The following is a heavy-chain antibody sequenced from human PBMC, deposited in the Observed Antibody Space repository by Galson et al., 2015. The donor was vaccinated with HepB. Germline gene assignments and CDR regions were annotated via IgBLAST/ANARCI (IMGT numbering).Heavy chain of an antibody. J-gene: IGHJ3*02. V-gene: IGHV3-30*18. CDR1: GFTFSRYG. CDR3: AKLERIWFGELLDAFDI. CDR2: ISYDGGNK. Sequence: SLGLSCAAAGFTFSRYGMHWVRQAAGLGLGGVAVISYDGGNKYYADSVKGRFTISRDNSKNTLYLQMNSLRAEDTAVYYCAKLERIWFGELLDAFDIWGQGTMVTVSS. D-gene: IGHD3-10*01.